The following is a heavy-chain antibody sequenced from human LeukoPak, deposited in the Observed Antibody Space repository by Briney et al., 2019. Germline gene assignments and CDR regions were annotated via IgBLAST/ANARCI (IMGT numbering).Heavy chain of an antibody. V-gene: IGHV3-48*02. Sequence: GGSLRLSCAASGIXFSSHSMNWVRQAPGKGLRWVSYISSSSSTIYYADSVKGRFTISRDNAKNSLYLQMNILRDEDTAVYYCAIGPYGMDVWGQGTTVTVSS. CDR2: ISSSSSTI. CDR1: GIXFSSHS. J-gene: IGHJ6*02. CDR3: AIGPYGMDV.